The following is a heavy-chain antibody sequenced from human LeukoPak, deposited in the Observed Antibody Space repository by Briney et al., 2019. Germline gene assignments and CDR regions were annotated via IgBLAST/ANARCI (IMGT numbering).Heavy chain of an antibody. V-gene: IGHV3-23*01. D-gene: IGHD6-13*01. CDR2: ISGSGGST. Sequence: GSLRLSCAASGFTVRSNYMNWVRQAPGKGLEWVSGISGSGGSTYYADSVKGRFTISRDNSKNTLHLQMNSLRADDTAVYYCAKGVSSWYLDYWGQGTLVTVSS. J-gene: IGHJ4*02. CDR1: GFTVRSNY. CDR3: AKGVSSWYLDY.